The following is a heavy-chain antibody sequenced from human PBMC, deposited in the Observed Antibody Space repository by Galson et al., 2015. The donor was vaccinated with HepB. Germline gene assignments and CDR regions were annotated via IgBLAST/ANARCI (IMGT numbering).Heavy chain of an antibody. D-gene: IGHD1-14*01. V-gene: IGHV4-4*08. CDR2: IYAIGDI. J-gene: IGHJ4*02. CDR3: ASYITGNGGRGW. Sequence: SETLSLTCTASGASISRFHWGWIRQPPGKGLGWLGHIYAIGDIRYDPPLRSRVTIPVDTSKTQFSLNLISVTAADTAVDYCASYITGNGGRGWWGQGTLVTVSS. CDR1: GASISRFH.